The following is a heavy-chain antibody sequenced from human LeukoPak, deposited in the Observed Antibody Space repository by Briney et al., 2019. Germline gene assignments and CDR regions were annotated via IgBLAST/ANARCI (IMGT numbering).Heavy chain of an antibody. CDR1: GFTLSSNY. CDR2: IYSGGST. CDR3: ARGGSDLQVGFWRLYYYYYMDV. D-gene: IGHD3-3*01. V-gene: IGHV3-53*01. J-gene: IGHJ6*03. Sequence: GGSLRLSCAASGFTLSSNYMSWVRQAPGKGLEWVSVIYSGGSTYYADSVKGRFTISRDNSKNTLYLQMNSLRAEDTAVYYCARGGSDLQVGFWRLYYYYYMDVWGKGTTVTVSS.